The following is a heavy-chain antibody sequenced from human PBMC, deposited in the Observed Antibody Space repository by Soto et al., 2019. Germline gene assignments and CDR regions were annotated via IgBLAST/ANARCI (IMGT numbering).Heavy chain of an antibody. CDR3: ARARLPDY. Sequence: QTGGSLRLSCAASGFTVNSNYMSWVRQAPGKGLEWVSIIYSGGSTYYADSVKGRSTISRDNSKNTLYLQMNNLRAEDTAVYYCARARLPDYWGQGTLVTVSS. J-gene: IGHJ4*02. CDR1: GFTVNSNY. V-gene: IGHV3-53*01. CDR2: IYSGGST.